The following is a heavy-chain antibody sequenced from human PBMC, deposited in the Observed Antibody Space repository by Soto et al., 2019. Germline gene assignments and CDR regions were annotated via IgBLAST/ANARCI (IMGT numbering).Heavy chain of an antibody. V-gene: IGHV3-48*03. J-gene: IGHJ4*02. D-gene: IGHD4-4*01. CDR1: GFMFSDYA. CDR3: ARGPDFSNFGYFDY. CDR2: FSRTDNTV. Sequence: GGSLRLSCAASGFMFSDYAMDWVRQAPGKGLEWVSYFSRTDNTVQYADSVKGRFIIFRDNSRNTLYLEVSSVRAEDTGIYYCARGPDFSNFGYFDYWGQGTPVTVSS.